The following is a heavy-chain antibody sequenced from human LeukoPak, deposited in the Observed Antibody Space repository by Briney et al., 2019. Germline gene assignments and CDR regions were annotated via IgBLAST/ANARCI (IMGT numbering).Heavy chain of an antibody. D-gene: IGHD1-26*01. CDR1: GFIFRSYE. CDR3: ARTGGSYPYYFEY. Sequence: GGSLRLSCAASGFIFRSYEMNWVRQAPGKGLEWVSYISSSGSTIYYADSVKGRFTLSRDNAKNSLYLQMNSLRAEDAAVYYCARTGGSYPYYFEYWGQGTLVTVSS. CDR2: ISSSGSTI. J-gene: IGHJ4*02. V-gene: IGHV3-48*03.